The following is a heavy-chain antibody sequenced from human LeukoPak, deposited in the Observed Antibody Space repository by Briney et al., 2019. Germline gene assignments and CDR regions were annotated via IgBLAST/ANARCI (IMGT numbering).Heavy chain of an antibody. V-gene: IGHV1-8*01. Sequence: EASVKVSCTASGYTFTSYDINWVRQATGQGLEWMGWMNPNSGNTGYAQKFQGRVTMTRNTSISTAYMELSSLRSEDTAVYYCARGRGAVAGFDYWGQGTLVTVSS. D-gene: IGHD6-19*01. J-gene: IGHJ4*02. CDR3: ARGRGAVAGFDY. CDR2: MNPNSGNT. CDR1: GYTFTSYD.